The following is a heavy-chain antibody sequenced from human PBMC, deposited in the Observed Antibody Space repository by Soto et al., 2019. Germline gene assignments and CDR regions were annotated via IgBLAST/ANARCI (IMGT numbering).Heavy chain of an antibody. J-gene: IGHJ4*02. CDR2: IKSDGSGT. V-gene: IGHV3-74*01. CDR3: ASGDGDRYDGNGYLGRH. CDR1: GFTFSSYW. D-gene: IGHD3-22*01. Sequence: EVQLVESGGGLVQPGESLTLSCAASGFTFSSYWMHWVRQAPGKGLVWVSRIKSDGSGTYYADSVKGRLTISRDNAKNTLELQMNSLRVEDTAVYCCASGDGDRYDGNGYLGRHWGQGTLVTVSS.